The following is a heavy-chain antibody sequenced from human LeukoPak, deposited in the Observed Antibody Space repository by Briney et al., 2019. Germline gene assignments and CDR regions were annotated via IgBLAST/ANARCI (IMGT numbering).Heavy chain of an antibody. Sequence: SETLSLTCTVSGGSISSYYWSWIRQPPGKGLEWIGYIYTSGSTNYNPSRKSRVTISVDTSKIQFSLKLSSVPAADTAVYYCARQETRGYCTNGVCYGVQFDPWGQGTLVTVSS. J-gene: IGHJ5*02. CDR3: ARQETRGYCTNGVCYGVQFDP. CDR2: IYTSGST. D-gene: IGHD2-8*01. V-gene: IGHV4-4*09. CDR1: GGSISSYY.